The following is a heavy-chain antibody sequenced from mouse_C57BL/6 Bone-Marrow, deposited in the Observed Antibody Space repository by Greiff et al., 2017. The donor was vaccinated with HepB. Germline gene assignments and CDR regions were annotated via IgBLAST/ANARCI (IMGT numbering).Heavy chain of an antibody. J-gene: IGHJ3*01. V-gene: IGHV1-59*01. Sequence: QVQLQQPGAELVRPGTSVKLSCKASGYTFTSYWMHWVKQRPGQGLEWIGVIDPSDSYTNYNQKFKGMATLTVDTSSSTAYMQLSSLTSEDSAVYYCAGPFFAYWGQGTLVTVSA. CDR2: IDPSDSYT. CDR3: AGPFFAY. CDR1: GYTFTSYW.